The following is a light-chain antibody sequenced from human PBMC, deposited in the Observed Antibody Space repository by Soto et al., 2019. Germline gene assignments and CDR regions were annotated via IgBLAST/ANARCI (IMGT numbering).Light chain of an antibody. J-gene: IGLJ1*01. V-gene: IGLV2-14*01. CDR1: SSDVGAYNY. CDR3: CSYTTINTFV. CDR2: HVT. Sequence: QSVLTQPASVSGSLGQSITISCSGTSSDVGAYNYVSWYQQYPGKAPKLMIYHVTDRPSGVSNRFSGSKSGNTASLTISGLQAEDESDYYCCSYTTINTFVFGTGTKVTVL.